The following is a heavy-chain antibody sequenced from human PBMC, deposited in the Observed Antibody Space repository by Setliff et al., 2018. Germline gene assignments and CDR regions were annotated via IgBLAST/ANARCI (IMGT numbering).Heavy chain of an antibody. D-gene: IGHD3-9*01. V-gene: IGHV1-18*01. CDR2: ISPFNGNT. J-gene: IGHJ4*02. CDR3: ARSSGPRVVLAADFDY. Sequence: ASVKVSCKTSGYNFITTGISWVRQAPGQGPEWMGCISPFNGNTNYAQKFQDRVTMTTDTSTATVYMELKNLRSDDTAVYYCARSSGPRVVLAADFDYWGQGTLVTVSS. CDR1: GYNFITTG.